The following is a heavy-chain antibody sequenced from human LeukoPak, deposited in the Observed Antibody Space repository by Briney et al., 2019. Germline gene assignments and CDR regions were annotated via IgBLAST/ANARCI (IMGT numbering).Heavy chain of an antibody. CDR3: ARMWNTAMVKYFDY. CDR2: IDWDDDK. D-gene: IGHD5-18*01. Sequence: SGPALVKPTQTLTLTCTFSGFSLSTSGMCVSWIRQPPGKALEWLARIDWDDDKYYSTSLKTRLTISKDTSKNQVVLTMTNMDPVDTATYYCARMWNTAMVKYFDYWGQGTLVTVSS. CDR1: GFSLSTSGMC. J-gene: IGHJ4*02. V-gene: IGHV2-70*11.